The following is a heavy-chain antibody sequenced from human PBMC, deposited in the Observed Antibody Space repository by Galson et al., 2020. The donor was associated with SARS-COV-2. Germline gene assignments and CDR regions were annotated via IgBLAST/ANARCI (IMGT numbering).Heavy chain of an antibody. CDR2: IYHSGNT. D-gene: IGHD2-15*01. CDR3: ARPGGYCTGSSCYATFES. Sequence: SETLSLTCTVSGGSISSSTYYWGWIRQPPGKGLDWIGSIYHSGNTYSNPSLKSRVTISVDTSKNQFSLRLTSVTAADTAVYYCARPGGYCTGSSCYATFESWGQGTLVTVSS. CDR1: GGSISSSTYY. J-gene: IGHJ4*02. V-gene: IGHV4-39*01.